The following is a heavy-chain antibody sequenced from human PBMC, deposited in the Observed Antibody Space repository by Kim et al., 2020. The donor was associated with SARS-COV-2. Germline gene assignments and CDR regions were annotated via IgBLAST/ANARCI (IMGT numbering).Heavy chain of an antibody. D-gene: IGHD2-21*02. V-gene: IGHV4-59*01. J-gene: IGHJ4*01. CDR1: GGSISSYY. Sequence: SETLSLTCTVSGGSISSYYWSWIRQPPGKGLEWIGYIYYSGSTNYNPSLKSRVTISVDTSKNQFSLKLSSVTAADTAVYYCARGPYCGGDCFWSFDYWG. CDR2: IYYSGST. CDR3: ARGPYCGGDCFWSFDY.